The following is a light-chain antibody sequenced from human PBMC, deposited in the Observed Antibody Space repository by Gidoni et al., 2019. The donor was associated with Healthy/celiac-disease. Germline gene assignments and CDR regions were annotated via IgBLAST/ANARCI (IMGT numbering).Light chain of an antibody. J-gene: IGKJ5*01. V-gene: IGKV1-13*02. CDR1: QGISSS. Sequence: VQLAQSPSSLSASVGDRVTLTCRASQGISSSLAWYQQKPGKAPKLLIYDASSLESGVPSRFSGSGSGTDFTLTISSLQPEDFATYYCQQFNSYLITFGQGTRLEIK. CDR2: DAS. CDR3: QQFNSYLIT.